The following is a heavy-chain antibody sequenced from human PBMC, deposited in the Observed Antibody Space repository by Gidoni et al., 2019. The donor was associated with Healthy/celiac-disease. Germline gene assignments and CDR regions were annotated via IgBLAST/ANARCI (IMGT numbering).Heavy chain of an antibody. Sequence: QVQLVQSGAEVKKPGASVKVSCKASGYTFTSYGISWVRQAPGQGLEWMGWISAYNGNTNYAQKLQGRVTMTTDTSTSTAYMELRSLRSDDTAVYYCARVREYDYIWGSYRPPLDYWGQGTLVTVSS. CDR1: GYTFTSYG. J-gene: IGHJ4*02. D-gene: IGHD3-16*02. V-gene: IGHV1-18*01. CDR2: ISAYNGNT. CDR3: ARVREYDYIWGSYRPPLDY.